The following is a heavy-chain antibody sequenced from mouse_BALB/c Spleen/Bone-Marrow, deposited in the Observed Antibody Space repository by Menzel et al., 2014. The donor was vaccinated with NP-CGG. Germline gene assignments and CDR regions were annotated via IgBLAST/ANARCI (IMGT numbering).Heavy chain of an antibody. Sequence: QVQLQQSGAELVKPGASMKMSCKASGYTFTSYNLHWIKQTPGQGLEWIGAIYPGNGDTSYNQRFKGKATLTTDKSSNTAYMQLSSLTSEDSAVYDGAREGRSHFDHWGQGSTLTVSS. J-gene: IGHJ2*01. CDR3: AREGRSHFDH. CDR1: GYTFTSYN. V-gene: IGHV1-12*01. CDR2: IYPGNGDT.